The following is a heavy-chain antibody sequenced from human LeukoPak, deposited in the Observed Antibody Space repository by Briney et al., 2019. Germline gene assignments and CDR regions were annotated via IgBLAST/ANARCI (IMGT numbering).Heavy chain of an antibody. J-gene: IGHJ4*02. D-gene: IGHD3-3*01. V-gene: IGHV3-23*01. CDR1: GFTFSSYA. CDR3: AKHGAIFGVVHSKGFDY. Sequence: GGSLRLSCAASGFTFSSYAMSWVRQAPGKGLEWVSAISGSGGSTYYADSVKGRFTISRDNSKNTLYLQMNSLRAEDTAVYYCAKHGAIFGVVHSKGFDYWGQGTLVTVSS. CDR2: ISGSGGST.